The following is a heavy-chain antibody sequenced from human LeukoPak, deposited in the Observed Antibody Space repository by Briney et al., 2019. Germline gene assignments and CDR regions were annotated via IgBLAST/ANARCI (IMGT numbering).Heavy chain of an antibody. Sequence: ASVKVSCKASGYTFTSYGISWVRQAPGQGLEWMGWISAYNGNTNYAQKLQGRVTMTTDTSTSTAYMELRSLRSDDTAVYYCARDTMVRGVIDLYYFDYWDQGTLVTVSS. CDR3: ARDTMVRGVIDLYYFDY. CDR1: GYTFTSYG. D-gene: IGHD3-10*01. CDR2: ISAYNGNT. J-gene: IGHJ4*02. V-gene: IGHV1-18*04.